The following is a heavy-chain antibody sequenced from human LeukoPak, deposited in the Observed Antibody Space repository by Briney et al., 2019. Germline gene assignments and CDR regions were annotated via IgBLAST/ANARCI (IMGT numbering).Heavy chain of an antibody. V-gene: IGHV4-31*03. CDR1: GGSISSGGYY. D-gene: IGHD3-10*01. J-gene: IGHJ5*02. Sequence: SETLSLICTVSGGSISSGGYYWSWIRQHPGKGLEWIGYIYYSGSTYYNPSLKSRVTISVDTSKNQFSLKLSSVTAADTAVYYCAREQRYYYGSGSPLGPWGQGTLVTVSS. CDR2: IYYSGST. CDR3: AREQRYYYGSGSPLGP.